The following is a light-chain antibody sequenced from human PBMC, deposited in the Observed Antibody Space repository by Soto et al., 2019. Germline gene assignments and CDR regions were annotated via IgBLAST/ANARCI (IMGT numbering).Light chain of an antibody. CDR3: AAWDDSLSGWV. J-gene: IGLJ3*02. CDR1: SGHSSYA. V-gene: IGLV4-69*01. Sequence: QPVLTQSPSASASLGASVKITCTLNSGHSSYAVAWHQQQPEKGPRYLMRVNRDGSHTKADGIPDRFSGSSSGAERYLTISSLQTEDEADYYCAAWDDSLSGWVFGGGTKLTVL. CDR2: VNRDGSH.